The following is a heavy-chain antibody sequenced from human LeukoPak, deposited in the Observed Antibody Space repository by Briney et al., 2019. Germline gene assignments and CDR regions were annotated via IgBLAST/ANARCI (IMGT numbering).Heavy chain of an antibody. J-gene: IGHJ4*02. V-gene: IGHV3-30*04. D-gene: IGHD3-10*01. CDR3: AKDHAGSGRAFEC. CDR2: MSSDGIKS. CDR1: GFTFRMSG. Sequence: WTSLRLSCATSGFTFRMSGVHWVRQAPGKGLEWVALMSSDGIKSYYADSVKGRFTVSRDTSKDIVYLQMKSLSADDTGIYYCAKDHAGSGRAFECWGQGTLLTVSS.